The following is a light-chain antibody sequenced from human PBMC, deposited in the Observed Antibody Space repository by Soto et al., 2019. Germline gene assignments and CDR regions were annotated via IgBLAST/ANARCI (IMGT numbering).Light chain of an antibody. CDR3: SSYTSSSTLV. J-gene: IGLJ3*02. Sequence: QSVLTQPASVSGYPGQSITISCTGTTSDVGAYNYVSWYQQHPGKAPQLVIYDVTNRPSGVSNRFSGSKSGNTASLTISGLQAEDEADYYCSSYTSSSTLVFGGGTKLTVL. CDR2: DVT. CDR1: TSDVGAYNY. V-gene: IGLV2-14*03.